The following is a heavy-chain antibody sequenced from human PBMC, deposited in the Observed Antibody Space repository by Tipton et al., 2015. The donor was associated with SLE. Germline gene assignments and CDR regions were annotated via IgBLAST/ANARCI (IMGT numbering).Heavy chain of an antibody. Sequence: GSLRLSCAASGFTFSSFTMNWVRQAPGKGLEWVGRIKGKVDYEATDYAAPVKGRFVISRDDSRDTLFLQMYNLRAEDTAVYFCSTDGPFGTELDYWGPGTRV. V-gene: IGHV3-15*07. J-gene: IGHJ4*02. CDR2: IKGKVDYEAT. CDR3: STDGPFGTELDY. D-gene: IGHD3-10*01. CDR1: GFTFSSFT.